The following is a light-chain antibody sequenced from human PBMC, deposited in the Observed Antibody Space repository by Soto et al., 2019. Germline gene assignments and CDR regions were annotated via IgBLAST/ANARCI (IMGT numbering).Light chain of an antibody. V-gene: IGLV1-40*01. Sequence: QSVLTQPPSVSGALGQRVTISCTGSSSNIGAGYDVHWYQQLPGTAPKLLIHGNRNRPSGVPDRFSGSKSGTSASLAITGLQAEDEADYYCQSYDSSLSGSVFGGGTQLTVL. CDR2: GNR. CDR1: SSNIGAGYD. J-gene: IGLJ2*01. CDR3: QSYDSSLSGSV.